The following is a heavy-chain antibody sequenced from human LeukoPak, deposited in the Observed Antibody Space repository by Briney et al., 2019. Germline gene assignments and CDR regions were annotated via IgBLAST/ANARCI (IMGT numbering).Heavy chain of an antibody. Sequence: GGSLRLSCAASGFTFSSYSLNWVRQAPGKGLEWVSSINSSSSYIYYADSVKGRFTISRDNAKNSLYLQMNILRAEDTAVYYCARGRHYYDSSGYLDYFDYWGQGTLVTVSS. CDR3: ARGRHYYDSSGYLDYFDY. V-gene: IGHV3-21*01. CDR1: GFTFSSYS. J-gene: IGHJ4*02. D-gene: IGHD3-22*01. CDR2: INSSSSYI.